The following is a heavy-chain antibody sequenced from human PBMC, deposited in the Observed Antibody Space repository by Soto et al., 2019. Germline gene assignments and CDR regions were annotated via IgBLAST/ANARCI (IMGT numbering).Heavy chain of an antibody. Sequence: SETLSLTCTVSGGSISSYYWSWIRQPPGKGLEWIGYIYYSGSTNYNPSLKSRVTISVDTSKNQFSLKLSSVTAADPAVYYCARCRIDSSGWYFFDYWGQGTLVTVSS. D-gene: IGHD6-19*01. J-gene: IGHJ4*02. CDR2: IYYSGST. CDR3: ARCRIDSSGWYFFDY. CDR1: GGSISSYY. V-gene: IGHV4-59*01.